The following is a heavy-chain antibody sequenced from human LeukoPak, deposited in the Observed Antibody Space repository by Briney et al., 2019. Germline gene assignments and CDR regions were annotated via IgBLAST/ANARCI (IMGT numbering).Heavy chain of an antibody. V-gene: IGHV4-30-4*08. CDR3: AREYYDILTGYYRGFDY. D-gene: IGHD3-9*01. Sequence: SQTLSLTCTVPGGSISSGDYYWSWIRQPPGKGLEWIGYIYYSGSTYYNPSLKSRVTMSVDTSKNQFSLKLSSVTAADTAVYYCAREYYDILTGYYRGFDYWGQGTLVTVSS. CDR2: IYYSGST. J-gene: IGHJ4*02. CDR1: GGSISSGDYY.